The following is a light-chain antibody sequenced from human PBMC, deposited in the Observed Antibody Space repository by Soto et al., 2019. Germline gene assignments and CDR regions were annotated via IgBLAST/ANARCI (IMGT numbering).Light chain of an antibody. J-gene: IGLJ3*02. Sequence: QSVLTKPPSASGTPGQRVTISCSGSSSNIGSEYVVWYQHLPGTAPKLLIYRNNQRPSGVPDRFAGSKSGTSASLAISGLRSEDEADYYCAARDDSLSGHWVFGRGTKLTVL. CDR2: RNN. CDR3: AARDDSLSGHWV. V-gene: IGLV1-47*01. CDR1: SSNIGSEY.